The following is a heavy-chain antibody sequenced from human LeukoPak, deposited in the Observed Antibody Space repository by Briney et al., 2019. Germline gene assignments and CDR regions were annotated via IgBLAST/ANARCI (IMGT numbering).Heavy chain of an antibody. V-gene: IGHV3-7*04. CDR1: GFTFSSYW. CDR2: IKQDGSER. Sequence: GGSLRLSCAAYGFTFSSYWMSWVRQAPGKGLEWVANIKQDGSERYYVDSVKGRFTISRDNAKNSLYLQMNSLRAEDTAVYYCARGITGTTKSFYYYYYMDVWGKGTTVTVSS. D-gene: IGHD1-7*01. J-gene: IGHJ6*03. CDR3: ARGITGTTKSFYYYYYMDV.